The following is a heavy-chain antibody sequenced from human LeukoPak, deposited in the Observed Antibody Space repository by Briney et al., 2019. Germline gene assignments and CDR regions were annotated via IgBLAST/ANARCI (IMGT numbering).Heavy chain of an antibody. CDR3: ARAPPSIVAAGTDGFGI. D-gene: IGHD6-13*01. Sequence: SETLSLTCTVSGGSFSIFYWTCIRQPPGKGLEWVGYIYYSGSTNYNPSLKSGVTISVDTSRKRFFLKLSSVPGADTAVYYCARAPPSIVAAGTDGFGIWGQGTMVTVSS. CDR1: GGSFSIFY. CDR2: IYYSGST. J-gene: IGHJ3*02. V-gene: IGHV4-59*01.